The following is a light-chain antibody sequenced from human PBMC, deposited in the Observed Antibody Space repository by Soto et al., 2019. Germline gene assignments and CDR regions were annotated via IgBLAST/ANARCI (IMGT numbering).Light chain of an antibody. CDR2: RAS. CDR1: QSINNC. J-gene: IGKJ1*01. CDR3: QQYSTYGT. Sequence: DIQMTQSPSTLSAFVGDRVTITCRASQSINNCLAWYQQKPGKAPKLLIYRASTLESGVSSRFSGSGSGTEFTLTISSLQPDDFATYYCQQYSTYGTFGQGTKVEIK. V-gene: IGKV1-5*03.